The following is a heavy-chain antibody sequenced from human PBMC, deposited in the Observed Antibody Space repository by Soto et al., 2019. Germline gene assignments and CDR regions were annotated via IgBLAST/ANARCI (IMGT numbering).Heavy chain of an antibody. Sequence: GGSLRLSCAASGFTVSTNYLNWVRQAPGKGLGWVSVIFGDGSTYYADSVKGRFTISRDKSKNTVYLQMNSLRAEDTAVYYCARGPQSGETAMVRSYFDYWGQGTLVTVSS. CDR2: IFGDGST. D-gene: IGHD5-18*01. V-gene: IGHV3-53*01. CDR1: GFTVSTNY. J-gene: IGHJ4*02. CDR3: ARGPQSGETAMVRSYFDY.